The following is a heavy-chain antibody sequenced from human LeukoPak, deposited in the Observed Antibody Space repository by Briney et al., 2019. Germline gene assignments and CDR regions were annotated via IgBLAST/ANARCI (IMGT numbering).Heavy chain of an antibody. CDR3: ARDGEHSSGWFDFDY. CDR2: INPSGGST. Sequence: ASVKVSCKASGYTFTSYYMHWVRQAPGQGLEWMGIINPSGGSTGYAQKFQGRVTMTRDTSTSTVYMELSSLRSEDTAVYYCARDGEHSSGWFDFDYWGQGTLVTVSS. D-gene: IGHD6-19*01. J-gene: IGHJ4*02. CDR1: GYTFTSYY. V-gene: IGHV1-46*01.